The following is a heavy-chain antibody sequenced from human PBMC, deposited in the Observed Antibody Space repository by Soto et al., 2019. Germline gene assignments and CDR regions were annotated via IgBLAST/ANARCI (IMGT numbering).Heavy chain of an antibody. CDR1: GGSISSYY. Sequence: QVQLQESGPGLVKPSETLSLTCTVSGGSISSYYWSWIRQPPGKGLEWIGYIYSSGSTNYNPSLTTRVTMAVDTSKNQFSLKLSSVTAADTAVYYCARRYGGNFDYWGQGNLVSVSS. V-gene: IGHV4-59*01. D-gene: IGHD1-26*01. CDR2: IYSSGST. CDR3: ARRYGGNFDY. J-gene: IGHJ4*02.